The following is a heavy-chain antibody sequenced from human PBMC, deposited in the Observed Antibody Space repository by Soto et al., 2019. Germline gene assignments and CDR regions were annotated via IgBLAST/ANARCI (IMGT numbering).Heavy chain of an antibody. CDR2: INHSGST. Sequence: SETLSLTCAVYGGSFSGYYWSWIRQPPGKGLEWIGEINHSGSTNYNPSLKSRVTISVDTSKNQFSLKLSSVTAADTAVYYCARGPISYYDSSGYYGGAYFDYWGQGTLVTVSS. J-gene: IGHJ4*02. V-gene: IGHV4-34*01. D-gene: IGHD3-22*01. CDR3: ARGPISYYDSSGYYGGAYFDY. CDR1: GGSFSGYY.